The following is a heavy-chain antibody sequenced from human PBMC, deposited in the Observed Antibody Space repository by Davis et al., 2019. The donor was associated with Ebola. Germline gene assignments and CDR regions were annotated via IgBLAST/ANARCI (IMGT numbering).Heavy chain of an antibody. CDR3: AREPPPTRIQLLYYFDY. D-gene: IGHD5-18*01. V-gene: IGHV3-74*01. J-gene: IGHJ4*02. Sequence: GESLKISCAASGFTFSSYWMHWVRQAPGKGLVWVSRINSDGSSTSYADSVKGRFTISRDNSKNTLYLQMNSLRAEDTAVYYCAREPPPTRIQLLYYFDYWGQGTLVTVSS. CDR2: INSDGSST. CDR1: GFTFSSYW.